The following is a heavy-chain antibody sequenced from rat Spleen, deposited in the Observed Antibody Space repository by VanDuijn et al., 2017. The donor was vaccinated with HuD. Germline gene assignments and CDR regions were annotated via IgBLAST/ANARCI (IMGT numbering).Heavy chain of an antibody. Sequence: EVQLVESGGGLVQPGRSLKLSCAASGFTFSDYGMAWVRQAPTKGLEWVATISYGDSSGHSSTYYRDSVKGRFTISRDNTKSTLSLQMDSLRSEDTSTYYCAKGSRGDYVMDAWGQGASVTVSS. CDR2: ISYGDSSGHSST. CDR1: GFTFSDYG. V-gene: IGHV5-29*01. D-gene: IGHD1-12*01. CDR3: AKGSRGDYVMDA. J-gene: IGHJ4*01.